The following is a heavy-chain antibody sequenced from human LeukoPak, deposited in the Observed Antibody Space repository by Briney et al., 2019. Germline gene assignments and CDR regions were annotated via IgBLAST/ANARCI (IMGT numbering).Heavy chain of an antibody. CDR1: GFTFSSYA. CDR3: AKGYDYVWGSYRYNAFDY. J-gene: IGHJ4*02. D-gene: IGHD3-16*02. Sequence: GGSLRLSCAASGFTFSSYAMSWVRQAPGKGLEWVSAISGSGGSTYYADSVKGRFTISRDNSKNTLYLQMNSLRAEDTAVYYCAKGYDYVWGSYRYNAFDYWGQGTLVTVSS. CDR2: ISGSGGST. V-gene: IGHV3-23*01.